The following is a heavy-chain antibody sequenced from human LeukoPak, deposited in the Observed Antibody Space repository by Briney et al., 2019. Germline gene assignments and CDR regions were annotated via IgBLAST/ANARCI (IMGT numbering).Heavy chain of an antibody. J-gene: IGHJ4*02. CDR3: AKDWARFDC. V-gene: IGHV3-30*18. CDR2: ISNDGSNK. CDR1: AFIFSSYA. D-gene: IGHD6-6*01. Sequence: GGSLRLSCEGSAFIFSSYAMSWVRQAPGKGLEWLAVISNDGSNKYYADSVKGRFTISRDNSKNTLYLQMNSLRGEDTAVYYCAKDWARFDCWGQGTLVTVST.